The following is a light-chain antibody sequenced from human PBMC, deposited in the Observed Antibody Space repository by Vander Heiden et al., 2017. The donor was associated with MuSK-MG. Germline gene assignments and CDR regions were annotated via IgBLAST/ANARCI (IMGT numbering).Light chain of an antibody. J-gene: IGLJ2*01. CDR2: DVT. Sequence: QSALTQPRSVSGSRGQSLTISCSGTSCDVRAYAHVSWYQQHPGKAPRLLIYDVTKRTPGVPDRFSGSKSGNTASLTISGLQAEDEADYYCCSYAGSYTFIIFGGGTNLTVL. CDR1: SCDVRAYAH. V-gene: IGLV2-11*01. CDR3: CSYAGSYTFII.